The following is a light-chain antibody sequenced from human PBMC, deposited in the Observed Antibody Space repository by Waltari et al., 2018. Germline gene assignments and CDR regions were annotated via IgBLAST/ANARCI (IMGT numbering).Light chain of an antibody. CDR2: GAS. CDR1: QSVSSN. V-gene: IGKV3-15*01. CDR3: QQYNNWPWT. J-gene: IGKJ1*01. Sequence: EIVMTQSPATLSVSPGARATLSCRSSQSVSSNLAWYQQQPGQAPRLLIYGASTRATGIPARFSGSGSGTEFTLTISSLQSEDFAVYYCQQYNNWPWTFGQGTKVEIK.